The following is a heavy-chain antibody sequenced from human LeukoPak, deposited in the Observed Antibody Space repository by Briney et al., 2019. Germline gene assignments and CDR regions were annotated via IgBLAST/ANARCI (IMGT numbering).Heavy chain of an antibody. CDR2: IYYTRST. Sequence: SETLSLTCTVSGGSISSSTYYWVWIRQPPGKGLEWIGSIYYTRSTYYNPSLKSRVTISVDTSKNQFSLKLSAVTATDRAVYYCASSPGGYCSSASCYTGGMFDYWGQGSLVTVSS. CDR1: GGSISSSTYY. D-gene: IGHD2-2*02. CDR3: ASSPGGYCSSASCYTGGMFDY. J-gene: IGHJ4*02. V-gene: IGHV4-39*01.